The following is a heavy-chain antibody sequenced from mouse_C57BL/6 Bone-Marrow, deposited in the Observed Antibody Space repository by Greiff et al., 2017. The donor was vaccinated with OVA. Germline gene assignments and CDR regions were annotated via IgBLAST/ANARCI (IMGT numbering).Heavy chain of an antibody. D-gene: IGHD2-4*01. Sequence: VQLKESGPGLVKPSQSLSLSCPVTGYSITSGYYWNWIRQFPGNKLEWMGYISYDGSNNYNPSLKNRISITRDTSKNQFFLKLNSVTTEDTATYYCARVDDYEFAYWGQGTLVTVSA. V-gene: IGHV3-6*01. CDR1: GYSITSGYY. J-gene: IGHJ3*01. CDR3: ARVDDYEFAY. CDR2: ISYDGSN.